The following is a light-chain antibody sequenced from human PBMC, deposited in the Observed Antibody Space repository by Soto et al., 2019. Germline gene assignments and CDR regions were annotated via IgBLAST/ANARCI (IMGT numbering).Light chain of an antibody. CDR2: DVS. CDR3: QQYNSYSPIT. V-gene: IGKV1-5*01. J-gene: IGKJ5*01. Sequence: DIQMTQSPSTLSASVGDRVPITCRASQTISTWLAWYQQKPGKAPELLIYDVSSLGSGVPSRFSGSGSGTEFTLTISSLQPDDFATYYCQQYNSYSPITFGQGTRLEIK. CDR1: QTISTW.